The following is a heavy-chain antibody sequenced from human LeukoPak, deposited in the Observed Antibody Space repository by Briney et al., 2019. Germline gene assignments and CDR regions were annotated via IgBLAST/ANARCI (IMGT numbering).Heavy chain of an antibody. V-gene: IGHV3-66*02. J-gene: IGHJ4*02. D-gene: IGHD3-22*01. Sequence: GGSLRLSCAASGFTVSSNYMSWVRQAPGKGLEWVSVIYSGGSTYYADSVKGRFTISRDNSKNTLYLQMNSLRAEDTAVYYCARDLDYDSGFDYWGQGTLVTVSS. CDR3: ARDLDYDSGFDY. CDR2: IYSGGST. CDR1: GFTVSSNY.